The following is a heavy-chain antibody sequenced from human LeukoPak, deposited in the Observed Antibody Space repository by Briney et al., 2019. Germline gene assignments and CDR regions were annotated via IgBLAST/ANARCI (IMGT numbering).Heavy chain of an antibody. D-gene: IGHD6-19*01. CDR2: ISYDGSNK. CDR3: AKLSGRAVAGTLGY. V-gene: IGHV3-30*18. Sequence: GGSLRLSCAASGFTFSSYGMHWVRQAPGKGLEWVAVISYDGSNKYYADSVKGRFTISRDNSKNTLYLQMNSLRAEDTGVYYCAKLSGRAVAGTLGYWGQGTLVTVSS. CDR1: GFTFSSYG. J-gene: IGHJ4*02.